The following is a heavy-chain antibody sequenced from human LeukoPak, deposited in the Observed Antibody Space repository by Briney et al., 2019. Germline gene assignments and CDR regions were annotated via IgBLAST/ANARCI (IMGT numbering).Heavy chain of an antibody. J-gene: IGHJ6*03. D-gene: IGHD5-18*01. CDR2: INWSGGST. V-gene: IGHV3-20*04. Sequence: GGSLRLSCAASGFTFDDYGMSWVRQAPGKGLEWVSGINWSGGSTGYADSVKGRFTISRDNAKNSLYLQMNSLRAEDTALYYCARDPGRGYSYGYYYYYMDVWGKGTTVTVSS. CDR1: GFTFDDYG. CDR3: ARDPGRGYSYGYYYYYMDV.